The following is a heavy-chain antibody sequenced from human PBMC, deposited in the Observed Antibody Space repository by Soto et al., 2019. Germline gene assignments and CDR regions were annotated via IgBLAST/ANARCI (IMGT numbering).Heavy chain of an antibody. V-gene: IGHV3-23*01. D-gene: IGHD6-19*01. CDR3: AKGAAGPYYYYGMDV. CDR1: GFSFSSYA. Sequence: EVQLLESGGGLVQPGGSLRLSCAASGFSFSSYAMSWVRQAPGKGLDWVSVISGSGGSTFYADSVKGRFTISRDNSKNTLYLQMNSLKTEDTAEYYCAKGAAGPYYYYGMDVWGQGTTVTVSS. J-gene: IGHJ6*02. CDR2: ISGSGGST.